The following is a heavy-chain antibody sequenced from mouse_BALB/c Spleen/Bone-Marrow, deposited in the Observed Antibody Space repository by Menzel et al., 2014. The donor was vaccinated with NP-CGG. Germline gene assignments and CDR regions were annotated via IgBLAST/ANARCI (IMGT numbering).Heavy chain of an antibody. D-gene: IGHD1-1*01. CDR3: GRNYYDSSYYFDY. CDR1: GFTFSSYG. J-gene: IGHJ2*01. V-gene: IGHV5-6*01. CDR2: ISSGGSYT. Sequence: VQLQQSGRDLVKPGGSLKLSCVASGFTFSSYGMSWVRQTPDKRLEWVATISSGGSYTYYPDSVKGRFTISRDNAKNTLYLQMSSLKSEDTAMYYCGRNYYDSSYYFDYRGQGTTLTVSS.